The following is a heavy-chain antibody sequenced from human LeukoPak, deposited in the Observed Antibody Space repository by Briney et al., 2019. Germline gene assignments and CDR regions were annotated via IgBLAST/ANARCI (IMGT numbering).Heavy chain of an antibody. Sequence: GGSLRLSCAASGFTLSSYSMSWVRQAPGKGLEWVSYIGTSDTTIYYADSVKGRFTISRDNAKNSPYLQMNNLRAEDTAVYYCAELGITMIGGVWGKGTTVTISS. CDR2: IGTSDTTI. CDR1: GFTLSSYS. D-gene: IGHD3-10*02. CDR3: AELGITMIGGV. V-gene: IGHV3-48*01. J-gene: IGHJ6*04.